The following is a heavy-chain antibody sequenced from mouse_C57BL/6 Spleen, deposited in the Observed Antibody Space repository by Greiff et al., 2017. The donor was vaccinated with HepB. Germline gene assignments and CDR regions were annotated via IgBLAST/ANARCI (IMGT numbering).Heavy chain of an antibody. D-gene: IGHD2-4*01. Sequence: VKLVESGPGLVQPSQSLSITCTVSGFSLTSYGVHWVRQPPGKGLEWLGVIWSGGSTDYNAAFISRLSISKDNSKSQVFFKMNSLQADDTAIYYCAKNYYDYDGWYFDVWGTGTTVTVSS. CDR1: GFSLTSYG. CDR2: IWSGGST. V-gene: IGHV2-4*01. J-gene: IGHJ1*03. CDR3: AKNYYDYDGWYFDV.